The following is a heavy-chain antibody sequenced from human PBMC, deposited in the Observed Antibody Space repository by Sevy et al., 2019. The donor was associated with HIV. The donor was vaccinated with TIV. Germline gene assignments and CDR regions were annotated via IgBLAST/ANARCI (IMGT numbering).Heavy chain of an antibody. J-gene: IGHJ4*02. Sequence: QLGGSLRLSCAASGFTFSSYGMHWVRQAPGKGLEWVAVISYDGSNKYYADSVKGRFTISRDNSKNTLYLQMNSLRAEDTAVYYCAQNGGSSGWYGGYWGQGTLVTVSS. CDR2: ISYDGSNK. V-gene: IGHV3-30*03. CDR1: GFTFSSYG. D-gene: IGHD6-19*01. CDR3: AQNGGSSGWYGGY.